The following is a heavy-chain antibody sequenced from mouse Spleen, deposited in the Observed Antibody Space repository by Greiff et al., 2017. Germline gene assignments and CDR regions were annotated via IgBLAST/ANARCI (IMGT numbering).Heavy chain of an antibody. D-gene: IGHD1-1*01. CDR2: INPSNGGT. CDR1: GYTFTSYY. V-gene: IGHV1S81*02. J-gene: IGHJ2*01. CDR3: TREGLYYYGSSYGY. Sequence: VQLQQPGAELVKPGASVKLSCKASGYTFTSYYMYWVKQRPGQGLEWIGGINPSNGGTNFNEKFKSKATLTVDKSSSTAYMQLSSLTSEDSAVYYCTREGLYYYGSSYGYWGQGTTLTVSS.